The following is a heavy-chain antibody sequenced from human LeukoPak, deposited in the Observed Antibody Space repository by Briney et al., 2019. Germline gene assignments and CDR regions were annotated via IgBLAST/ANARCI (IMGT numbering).Heavy chain of an antibody. D-gene: IGHD4-17*01. J-gene: IGHJ4*02. Sequence: ASVKVSCKASGYTFTGYYMHWVRQAPGQGLEWVGWINPNSGGTNYAQKFQGRVTMTRDTSISTAYMELSRLRSDDTAVYYCARGVYGDSSFDYWGQGTLVTVSS. CDR2: INPNSGGT. V-gene: IGHV1-2*02. CDR1: GYTFTGYY. CDR3: ARGVYGDSSFDY.